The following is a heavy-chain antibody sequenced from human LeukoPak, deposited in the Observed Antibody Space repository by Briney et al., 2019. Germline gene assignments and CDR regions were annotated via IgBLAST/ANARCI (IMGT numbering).Heavy chain of an antibody. D-gene: IGHD3-22*01. CDR2: IYYSGST. CDR1: GGSISSYY. J-gene: IGHJ5*02. Sequence: PSETLSLTCTVSGGSISSYYWSWIRQPPGEGLEWIGYIYYSGSTNYNPSLKSRVTVSVYTSKNQFSLKLSSVTAADTAVYYCARFCNYYDSSGYYYGFDPWGQGTLVTVSS. CDR3: ARFCNYYDSSGYYYGFDP. V-gene: IGHV4-59*01.